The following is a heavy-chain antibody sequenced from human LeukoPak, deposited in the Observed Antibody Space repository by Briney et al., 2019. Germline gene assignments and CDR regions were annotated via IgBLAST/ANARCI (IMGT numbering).Heavy chain of an antibody. J-gene: IGHJ4*02. CDR2: IKQDGSEK. CDR3: GRDSSAGVAGTRY. V-gene: IGHV3-7*05. D-gene: IGHD6-19*01. Sequence: GRSLRLSCAASGFTFSTYWMTWVRQAPGIGLEWVANIKQDGSEKYYAESVTGRFTISRDNAKNSLYLQMNSLRAADPCVYFCGRDSSAGVAGTRYWGQGTLVTVFS. CDR1: GFTFSTYW.